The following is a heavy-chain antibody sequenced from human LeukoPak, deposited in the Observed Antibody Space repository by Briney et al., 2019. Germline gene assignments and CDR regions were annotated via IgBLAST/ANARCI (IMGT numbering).Heavy chain of an antibody. V-gene: IGHV3-7*01. CDR2: INQDGSEK. Sequence: GGSLRLSCVASGFTFSHYWMTWVRQAPGKGLEWVANINQDGSEKNYVGSVKGRFTISRDNAKNSLYLQMNSLRAEDTAVYYCAVNLPFDYWGQGTLVTVSS. CDR3: AVNLPFDY. J-gene: IGHJ4*02. CDR1: GFTFSHYW.